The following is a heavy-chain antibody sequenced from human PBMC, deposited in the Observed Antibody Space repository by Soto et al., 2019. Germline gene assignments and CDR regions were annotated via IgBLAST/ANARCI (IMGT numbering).Heavy chain of an antibody. D-gene: IGHD2-21*02. J-gene: IGHJ6*02. V-gene: IGHV4-59*01. CDR2: IYYPGST. CDR3: ARDLWGYCGTDCYPLDV. Sequence: ASETLSLTCSVSGGSISGAYWSWIRQPPGKGLEWIGYIYYPGSTMYNPSLESRVTISVDTSKNQFSLKLNSVTAADTAVYYCARDLWGYCGTDCYPLDVWGPGTTVTVSS. CDR1: GGSISGAY.